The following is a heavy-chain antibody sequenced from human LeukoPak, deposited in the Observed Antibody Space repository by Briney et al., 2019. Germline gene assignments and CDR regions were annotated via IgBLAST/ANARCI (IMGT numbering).Heavy chain of an antibody. Sequence: GGSLRLSCAASGFTVSSNYMSWVRQAPGKGREWVSVIYSGGSTYYADSVKGRFTISRDNSKNTLYLQMNSLRAEDTAVYYCARWARADSDYWGQGTLVTVSS. D-gene: IGHD3-10*01. CDR1: GFTVSSNY. CDR2: IYSGGST. V-gene: IGHV3-66*01. J-gene: IGHJ4*02. CDR3: ARWARADSDY.